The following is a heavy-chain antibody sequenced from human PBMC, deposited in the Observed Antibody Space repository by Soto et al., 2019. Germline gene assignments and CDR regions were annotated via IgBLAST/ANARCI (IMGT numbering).Heavy chain of an antibody. CDR2: ISSDGNNK. Sequence: QVQLVESGGGVVQPGRSLRLSCAASGFTFSNYAMHWVRQAPGKGLEWVTVISSDGNNKYYADSVKGRFTISRDNSKNTLYLQVISLRAEDTAVYYCARERRGGNSGYSFDYWGQGTLVTVSS. J-gene: IGHJ4*02. CDR3: ARERRGGNSGYSFDY. V-gene: IGHV3-30-3*01. CDR1: GFTFSNYA. D-gene: IGHD2-21*02.